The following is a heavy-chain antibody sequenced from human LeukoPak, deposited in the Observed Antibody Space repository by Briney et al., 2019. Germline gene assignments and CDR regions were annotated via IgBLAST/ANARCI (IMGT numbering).Heavy chain of an antibody. CDR3: ARDYCSGGSCYSGIDY. CDR1: GFTFSSYA. CDR2: ISYDGSNK. Sequence: GRSLRLSCAASGFTFSSYAMHWVRQAPGKGLEWVAVISYDGSNKYYADSVKGRFTISRDNSKNTPYLQMNSLRAEDTAVYYCARDYCSGGSCYSGIDYWGQGTLVTVSS. J-gene: IGHJ4*02. V-gene: IGHV3-30*04. D-gene: IGHD2-15*01.